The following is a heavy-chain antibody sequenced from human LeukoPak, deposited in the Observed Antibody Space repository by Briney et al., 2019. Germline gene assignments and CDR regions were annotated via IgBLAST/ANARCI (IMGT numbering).Heavy chain of an antibody. D-gene: IGHD5-12*01. CDR2: ISYDGSSK. Sequence: AGGSLRLSSAASGFTFSSYAMHWVRQAPGKGLEWVAVISYDGSSKYYADSVKGRFTISRDNSKNTLYLQMNSLRAEDTAVYYCARSYSGYDSDYFDYWGQGTLVTVS. J-gene: IGHJ4*02. V-gene: IGHV3-30*04. CDR1: GFTFSSYA. CDR3: ARSYSGYDSDYFDY.